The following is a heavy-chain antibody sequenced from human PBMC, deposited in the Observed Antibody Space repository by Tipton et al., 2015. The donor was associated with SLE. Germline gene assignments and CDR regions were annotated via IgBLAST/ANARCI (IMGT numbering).Heavy chain of an antibody. Sequence: SLRLSCAASGFTFTSYEMNWVRQAPGKGLEWVSYISSSGGIIYYADSVKGRFTVSRDNAKNSLYLQMNSLRAEDTAVYYCAREGSGTPDYWGQGTLVTVSS. D-gene: IGHD1-26*01. V-gene: IGHV3-48*03. CDR2: ISSSGGII. CDR1: GFTFTSYE. CDR3: AREGSGTPDY. J-gene: IGHJ4*02.